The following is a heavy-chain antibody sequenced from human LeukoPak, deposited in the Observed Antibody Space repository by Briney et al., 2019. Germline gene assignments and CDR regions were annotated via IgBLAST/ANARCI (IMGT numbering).Heavy chain of an antibody. CDR3: ARPAIDVDTAMVSWYFDL. J-gene: IGHJ2*01. CDR2: IYYSGST. D-gene: IGHD5-18*01. CDR1: GGSISSSSYY. Sequence: TSETLSLTCTVSGGSISSSSYYWGWIRQPPGKGLEWIGSIYYSGSTYYNPSLKSRVTISVDTSKNQFSLKLSSVPAADTAVYYCARPAIDVDTAMVSWYFDLWGRGTLVTVSS. V-gene: IGHV4-39*01.